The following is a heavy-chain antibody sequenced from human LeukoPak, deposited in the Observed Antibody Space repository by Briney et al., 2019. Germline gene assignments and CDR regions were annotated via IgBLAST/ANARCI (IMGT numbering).Heavy chain of an antibody. J-gene: IGHJ4*02. CDR3: AKGGGAAAGYFDY. CDR1: GFTFSTNA. CDR2: ISYDGSNK. V-gene: IGHV3-30*18. Sequence: PGGSLRLSCAASGFTFSTNAMHWVRQAPGKGLEWVAVISYDGSNKYYADSAKGRFTISRDNTKKMLYLQMNSLRDEDTAVYYCAKGGGAAAGYFDYWGQGTLVTVSS. D-gene: IGHD6-13*01.